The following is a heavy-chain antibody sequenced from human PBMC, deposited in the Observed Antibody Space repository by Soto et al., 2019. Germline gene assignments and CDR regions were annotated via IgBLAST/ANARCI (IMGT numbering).Heavy chain of an antibody. Sequence: PSETLSLTCTVSGGSISSYYWSWIRQPPGKGLEWIGYIYYSGSTNYNPSLKSRVTISVDTSKNQFSLKLSSVTAADTAVYYCARELRGTGYSSSWYGWFDPWGQGTLVTVS. CDR3: ARELRGTGYSSSWYGWFDP. CDR1: GGSISSYY. CDR2: IYYSGST. V-gene: IGHV4-59*01. J-gene: IGHJ5*02. D-gene: IGHD6-13*01.